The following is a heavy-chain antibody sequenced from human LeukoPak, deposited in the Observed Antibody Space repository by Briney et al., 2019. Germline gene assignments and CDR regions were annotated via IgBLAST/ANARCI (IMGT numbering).Heavy chain of an antibody. V-gene: IGHV4-38-2*02. CDR3: AHDSSGYYPN. CDR1: GYSISSGYY. J-gene: IGHJ4*02. CDR2: IYHSGST. Sequence: PSETLSLTCTVSGYSISSGYYWGWIRQPPGKGLEWIGSIYHSGSTYYNPSLKGRVTISVDTSKNQFSLKLSSVTAADTAVYYCAHDSSGYYPNWGQGTLVTVSS. D-gene: IGHD3-22*01.